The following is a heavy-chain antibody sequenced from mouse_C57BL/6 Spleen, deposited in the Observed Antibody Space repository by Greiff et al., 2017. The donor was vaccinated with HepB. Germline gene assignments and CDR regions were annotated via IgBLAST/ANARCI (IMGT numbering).Heavy chain of an antibody. Sequence: EVKLVESGPGLAKPSQPLSLTCSVTGYSITSDYWNWIRKFPGNKLEYMGYISYSGSTYYNPSLKSRISITRDTSKNQYYLQLNSVTTEDTATYYCARYRYYYGSSYPAWFAYWGQGTLVTVSA. CDR2: ISYSGST. D-gene: IGHD1-1*01. CDR3: ARYRYYYGSSYPAWFAY. CDR1: GYSITSDY. V-gene: IGHV3-8*01. J-gene: IGHJ3*01.